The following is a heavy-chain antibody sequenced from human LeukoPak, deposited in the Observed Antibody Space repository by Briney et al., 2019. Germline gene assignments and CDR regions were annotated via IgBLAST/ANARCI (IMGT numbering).Heavy chain of an antibody. CDR3: ARSMISMLKVNWFDP. J-gene: IGHJ5*02. Sequence: PSETLSLTCSVSGYSIRSGYSWGRIRQPPGKGLEWIGSISHSGNTYYNPSLKSRVTISLDTSKNQFSLKLNSMTAADTAVYFCARSMISMLKVNWFDPWGQGTLVTVSS. CDR1: GYSIRSGYS. CDR2: ISHSGNT. V-gene: IGHV4-38-2*01. D-gene: IGHD3-16*01.